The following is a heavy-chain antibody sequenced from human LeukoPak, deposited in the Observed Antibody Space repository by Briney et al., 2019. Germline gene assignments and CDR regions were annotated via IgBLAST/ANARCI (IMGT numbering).Heavy chain of an antibody. CDR1: GFTFKSYA. J-gene: IGHJ4*02. D-gene: IGHD3-10*01. V-gene: IGHV3-23*01. CDR2: ISGSGGST. Sequence: PGGSLRLSCAASGFTFKSYAMSWVRQAPGKGLEWVSAISGSGGSTYYADSVKGRFTISRDNSKNTLYLQMNSLRAEDTAVYYCAKDRGVYGSGSSSYYFDYWGQGTLVTVSS. CDR3: AKDRGVYGSGSSSYYFDY.